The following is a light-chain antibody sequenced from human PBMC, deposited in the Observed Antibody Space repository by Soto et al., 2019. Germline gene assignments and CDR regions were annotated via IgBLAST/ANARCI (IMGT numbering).Light chain of an antibody. J-gene: IGKJ4*01. CDR2: GAS. V-gene: IGKV1-39*01. CDR1: QTISTY. CDR3: QQYNDWPLT. Sequence: DIQMTQCPSPLSASVGDRVTIACRASQTISTYLNWYQQKPGKAPKLLIYGASSLQSGVPSRFSGSGSGTEFTLTISSLQSEDFAVYYCQQYNDWPLTFGGGTKVDIK.